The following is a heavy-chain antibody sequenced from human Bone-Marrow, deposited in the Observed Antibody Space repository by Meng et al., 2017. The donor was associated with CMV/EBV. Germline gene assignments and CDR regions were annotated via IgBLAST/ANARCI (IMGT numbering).Heavy chain of an antibody. CDR2: ISYDGSNK. D-gene: IGHD5-18*01. CDR3: ARDHYEGQIWFIFDL. V-gene: IGHV3-30-3*01. Sequence: GESLKISCAASGFTFSIYAMYWVRQAPGKGLEWVAVISYDGSNKYYADSVKGRFTISRDNSKNTLYLKMGSLRAEDTAVYYCARDHYEGQIWFIFDLWGQGIPVTVSS. J-gene: IGHJ4*02. CDR1: GFTFSIYA.